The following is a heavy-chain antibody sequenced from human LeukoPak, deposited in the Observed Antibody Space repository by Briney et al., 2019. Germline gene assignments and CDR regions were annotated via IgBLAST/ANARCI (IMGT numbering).Heavy chain of an antibody. J-gene: IGHJ4*02. Sequence: GGSLRLFCEASGFTFSSYAMSWVHQAPGQGLEWVSAITGSGVTAFYADSVKGRFTISRDNSKNTLYLQMDSLRAEDTAVYYCARVRSEYYDSSGYYLDYWGQGTLVTVSS. CDR2: ITGSGVTA. CDR3: ARVRSEYYDSSGYYLDY. D-gene: IGHD3-22*01. CDR1: GFTFSSYA. V-gene: IGHV3-23*01.